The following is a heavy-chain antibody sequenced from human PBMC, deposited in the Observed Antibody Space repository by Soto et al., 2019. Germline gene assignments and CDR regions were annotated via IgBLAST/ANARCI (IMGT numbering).Heavy chain of an antibody. J-gene: IGHJ4*02. CDR3: ASTRLELLGYFDY. V-gene: IGHV3-21*01. D-gene: IGHD1-7*01. Sequence: GGSLRLSCAASGFTFSSYSMNWVRQAPGKGLEWVSSISSSSSYIYYADSVKGRFTISRDNAKNSLYLQMNSLRAEDTAVYYCASTRLELLGYFDYWGQGPLFTVSS. CDR1: GFTFSSYS. CDR2: ISSSSSYI.